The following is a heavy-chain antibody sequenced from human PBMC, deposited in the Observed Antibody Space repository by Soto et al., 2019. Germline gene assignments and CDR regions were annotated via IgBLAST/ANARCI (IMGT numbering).Heavy chain of an antibody. CDR2: ISYDGSNK. CDR3: ARDRVVAGIGEVDY. V-gene: IGHV3-30-3*01. J-gene: IGHJ4*02. D-gene: IGHD6-19*01. Sequence: HPGGSLRLSCAASGFTFSSYAMHWVRQAPGKGLVWVAVISYDGSNKFYGDSVKGRFTISRDNSKNTLYLQMNSLRVEDTAVYYCARDRVVAGIGEVDYWGQGPRATV. CDR1: GFTFSSYA.